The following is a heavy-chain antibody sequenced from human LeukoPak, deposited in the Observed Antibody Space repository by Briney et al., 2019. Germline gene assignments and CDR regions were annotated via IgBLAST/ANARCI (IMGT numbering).Heavy chain of an antibody. D-gene: IGHD5-18*01. Sequence: ASVTLSCKASGYTFTDHYMHWVRQAPGQGLEWMGVIHPSGGSTAFAQKFQGRVSMTSDTSTSTVYVELRSLTSDGTAVYYCARATLDAAMVYWSFDLWGRGTLVTVSS. CDR1: GYTFTDHY. V-gene: IGHV1-46*01. CDR2: IHPSGGST. CDR3: ARATLDAAMVYWSFDL. J-gene: IGHJ2*01.